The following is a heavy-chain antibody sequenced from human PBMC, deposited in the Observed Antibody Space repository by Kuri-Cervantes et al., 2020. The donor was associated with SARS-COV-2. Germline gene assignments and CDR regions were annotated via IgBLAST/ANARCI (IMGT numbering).Heavy chain of an antibody. CDR2: ISSSSSTI. D-gene: IGHD3-10*01. V-gene: IGHV3-48*04. CDR3: ARDGLWFGELY. CDR1: GFTFSSYS. J-gene: IGHJ4*02. Sequence: GESLKISCAASGFTFSSYSMNWVRQAPGKGLEWVSYISSSSSTIYYADSVKGRFTISRDNAKNSLYLQMNSLRAEDTAVYYCARDGLWFGELYWGQGTLVTVSS.